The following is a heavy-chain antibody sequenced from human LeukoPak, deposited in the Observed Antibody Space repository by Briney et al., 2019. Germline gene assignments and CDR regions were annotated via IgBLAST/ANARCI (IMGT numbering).Heavy chain of an antibody. CDR1: GYTFPNYG. CDR2: IGTYNGDT. V-gene: IGHV1-18*01. D-gene: IGHD6-13*01. J-gene: IGHJ4*02. Sequence: GASVKVSCKASGYTFPNYGISWVRQAPGPGLEWMGWIGTYNGDTNYAQKLQGRVTMTTDTSTNTAYMELRSLRSDDTAVYYCASDHLSIEATGTRYWGQGTLVTVSS. CDR3: ASDHLSIEATGTRY.